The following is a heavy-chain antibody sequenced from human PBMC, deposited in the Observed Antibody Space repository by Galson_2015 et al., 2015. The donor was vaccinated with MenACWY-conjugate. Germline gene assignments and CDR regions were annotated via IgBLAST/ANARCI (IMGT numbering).Heavy chain of an antibody. CDR2: IYSGGST. Sequence: SLRLSCAPTGFTVSSNYMSWVRQAPGKGLECVSVIYSGGSTYYTDSVKGRFTISRDNSKNTVHPQMNSLRVEDTAVYYCARAISLRGSGNFPPDHMDVWGKGTTVTVSS. V-gene: IGHV3-53*01. J-gene: IGHJ6*03. CDR3: ARAISLRGSGNFPPDHMDV. D-gene: IGHD3-10*01. CDR1: GFTVSSNY.